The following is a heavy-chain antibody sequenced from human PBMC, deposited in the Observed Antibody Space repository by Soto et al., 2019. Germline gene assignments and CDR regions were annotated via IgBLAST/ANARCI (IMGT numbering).Heavy chain of an antibody. CDR2: ISSNGGST. J-gene: IGHJ4*02. CDR3: ARLNTIAAAFDY. CDR1: GFTFSSYA. V-gene: IGHV3-64*01. D-gene: IGHD6-13*01. Sequence: EVQLVESGGGLVQPGGSLRLSCAASGFTFSSYAMHWVRQAPGKGLEYVSAISSNGGSTHYANSVKGRFTISRDNSKNMLYLQMGSLRAEDMSVYYCARLNTIAAAFDYWGQGTLLTVAS.